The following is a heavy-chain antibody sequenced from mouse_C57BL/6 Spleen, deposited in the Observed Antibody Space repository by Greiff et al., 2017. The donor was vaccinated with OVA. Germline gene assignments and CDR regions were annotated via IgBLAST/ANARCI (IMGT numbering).Heavy chain of an antibody. D-gene: IGHD4-1*01. Sequence: EVKLMESGGGLVKPGGSLKLSCAASGFTFSSYAMSWVRQTPEKRLEWVATISDGGSYTYYPDNVKGRFTISRDNAKNNLYLQMSHLKSEDTAMYYCARGGLGRRAMDYWGQGTSVTVSS. J-gene: IGHJ4*01. CDR2: ISDGGSYT. V-gene: IGHV5-4*03. CDR3: ARGGLGRRAMDY. CDR1: GFTFSSYA.